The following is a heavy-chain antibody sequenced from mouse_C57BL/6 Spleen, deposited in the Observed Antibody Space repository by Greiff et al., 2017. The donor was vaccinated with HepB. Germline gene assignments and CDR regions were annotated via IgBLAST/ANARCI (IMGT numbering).Heavy chain of an antibody. CDR1: GYTFTSYW. CDR2: IDPSDSYT. CDR3: ARRPIYYGNYDWYFDV. V-gene: IGHV1-69*01. Sequence: QVQLKQPGAELVMPGASVKLSCKASGYTFTSYWMHWVKQRPGQGLEWIGEIDPSDSYTNYNQKFKGKSTLTVDKSSSTAYMQLSSLTSEDSAVYYCARRPIYYGNYDWYFDVWGTGTTVTVSS. D-gene: IGHD2-1*01. J-gene: IGHJ1*03.